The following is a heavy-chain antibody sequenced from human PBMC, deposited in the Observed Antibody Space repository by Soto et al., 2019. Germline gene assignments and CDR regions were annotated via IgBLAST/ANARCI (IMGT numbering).Heavy chain of an antibody. CDR2: INTNTGGT. CDR3: ARWVGASNWFDP. J-gene: IGHJ5*02. D-gene: IGHD1-26*01. V-gene: IGHV1-2*04. Sequence: ASVKVSCKASGYTFTGYYMHWVRQAPGQGLEWMGWINTNTGGTNYAQKFQGWVTMTRDTSINTAYVELSRLRSDDTAVYYCARWVGASNWFDPWGQGSLVTVSS. CDR1: GYTFTGYY.